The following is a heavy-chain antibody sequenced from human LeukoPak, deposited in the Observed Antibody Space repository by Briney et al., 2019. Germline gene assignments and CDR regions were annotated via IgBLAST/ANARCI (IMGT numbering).Heavy chain of an antibody. CDR1: GYTFTSYD. Sequence: ASVKVSCKASGYTFTSYDINWVRQATGQGLEWMGWMNPNSGNTGYAQKFQGRVTMTRNTSISTAYMELSSLRSEDTAVYYCARGEYCSGGSCYPNWFDPWGQGTLVTVSS. D-gene: IGHD2-15*01. V-gene: IGHV1-8*01. CDR2: MNPNSGNT. J-gene: IGHJ5*02. CDR3: ARGEYCSGGSCYPNWFDP.